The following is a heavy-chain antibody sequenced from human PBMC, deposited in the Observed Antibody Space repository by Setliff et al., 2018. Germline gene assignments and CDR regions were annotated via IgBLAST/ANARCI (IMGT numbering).Heavy chain of an antibody. J-gene: IGHJ4*02. Sequence: PSETLSLTCTVSGGSISSGDYYWSWIRQPPGKGLEWIGYIYSSGSTYYNPSLKSRVSISVDTSKNQFSLKLSSVTAADTAVYYCARESRYYYDNLGTLYYWGQGTLLKVSS. CDR3: ARESRYYYDNLGTLYY. CDR1: GGSISSGDYY. CDR2: IYSSGST. D-gene: IGHD3-22*01. V-gene: IGHV4-30-4*08.